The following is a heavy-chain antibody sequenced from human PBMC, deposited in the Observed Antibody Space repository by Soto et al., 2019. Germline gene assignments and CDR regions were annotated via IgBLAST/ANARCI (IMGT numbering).Heavy chain of an antibody. Sequence: QVQLVQSGAEVKRPGSSVQVYCEASGGTFNNYAITWVRQAPGQGLEWMGGIIPMFGTNYAQKFQDRVTIAADESTGTAYMGLSGLRSEDTAVYFCARPNSYGVTFHYYYGMDVWGQGTTVTVSS. D-gene: IGHD3-10*01. J-gene: IGHJ6*02. CDR3: ARPNSYGVTFHYYYGMDV. CDR1: GGTFNNYA. V-gene: IGHV1-69*01. CDR2: IIPMFGT.